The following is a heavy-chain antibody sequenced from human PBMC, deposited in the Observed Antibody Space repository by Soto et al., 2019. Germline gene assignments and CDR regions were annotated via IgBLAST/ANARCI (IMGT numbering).Heavy chain of an antibody. CDR1: GGSISSGGYY. V-gene: IGHV4-31*03. J-gene: IGHJ5*02. CDR2: IYYIGST. CDR3: ARSVFP. Sequence: QVQLQESGPGLVKPSQTLSLTCTVSGGSISSGGYYWNWIRQHPGKGLEWIGYIYYIGSTYYHPSLMSRVTVPLGTSKNQFSLRLSSVTAADTAVYYCARSVFPWGQGTLVSVSS.